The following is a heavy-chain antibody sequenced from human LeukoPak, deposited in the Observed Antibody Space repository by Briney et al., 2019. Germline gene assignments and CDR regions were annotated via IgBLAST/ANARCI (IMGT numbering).Heavy chain of an antibody. J-gene: IGHJ3*02. Sequence: GGSLRLSCAASGFTFSNYGMSWVRQAPGKGLEWVSAISGSGVTTYYADSVKGRFTISRDNAKKTLYLQMNSLRAEDTAVYYCARALNYYDSSGYLQDAFDIWGQGTMVTVSS. V-gene: IGHV3-23*01. D-gene: IGHD3-22*01. CDR1: GFTFSNYG. CDR3: ARALNYYDSSGYLQDAFDI. CDR2: ISGSGVTT.